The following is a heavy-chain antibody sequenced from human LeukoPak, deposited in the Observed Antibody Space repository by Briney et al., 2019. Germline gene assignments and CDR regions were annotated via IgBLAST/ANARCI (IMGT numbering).Heavy chain of an antibody. Sequence: SETLSLTCALYGGSFSGYYWSWIRQPPGKGLEWIGEINHSGSTNYNPSLKSRVTISVDTSKNQFSLKLSSVTAADTAVYYCARTAMVTAAFDYWGQGTLVTVSS. CDR2: INHSGST. CDR1: GGSFSGYY. J-gene: IGHJ4*02. V-gene: IGHV4-34*01. CDR3: ARTAMVTAAFDY. D-gene: IGHD5-18*01.